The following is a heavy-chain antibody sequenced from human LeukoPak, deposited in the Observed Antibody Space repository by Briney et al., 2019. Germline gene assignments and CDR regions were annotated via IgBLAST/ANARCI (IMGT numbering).Heavy chain of an antibody. V-gene: IGHV1-69*05. J-gene: IGHJ6*03. CDR1: GGTFSSYA. CDR2: IIPIFGTA. Sequence: SVKASCKASGGTFSSYAISWVRQAPGQGLEWMGGIIPIFGTANYAQKFQGRVTITTDESTSTAYMELSSLRSEDTAVYYCASLSAAVTSAGLYYYYMDVWGKGTTVTVSS. D-gene: IGHD2-2*01. CDR3: ASLSAAVTSAGLYYYYMDV.